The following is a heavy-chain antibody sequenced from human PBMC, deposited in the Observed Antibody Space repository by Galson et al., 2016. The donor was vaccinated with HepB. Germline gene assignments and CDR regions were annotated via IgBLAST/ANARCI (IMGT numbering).Heavy chain of an antibody. CDR3: ARYSNSWAPFDY. D-gene: IGHD6-13*01. V-gene: IGHV3-23*01. CDR2: ISGSGANT. Sequence: SLRLSCAASGFTFSNYAMPWVRQAPGKGLEWVSGISGSGANTHYASAVKGRFTISRDNSNNTLYLQVNSLRAEDTALYFCARYSNSWAPFDYWGQGRLVTVSS. J-gene: IGHJ4*02. CDR1: GFTFSNYA.